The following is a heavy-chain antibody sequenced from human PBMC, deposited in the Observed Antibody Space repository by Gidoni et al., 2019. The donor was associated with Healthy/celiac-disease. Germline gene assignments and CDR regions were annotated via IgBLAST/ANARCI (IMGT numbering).Heavy chain of an antibody. J-gene: IGHJ6*02. CDR1: VFTFDDYT. V-gene: IGHV3-43*01. Sequence: EVQLVVSGGAVVQPGGALIFSCVAAVFTFDDYTMLWVRQAQGKGLEWVSLISGDGGSTYDADSVKGRFTISRDNSKNSLYLQMNSLRTEDTALYYCAKGGLAPRTGVWTGMDVWGQGTTVTVSS. D-gene: IGHD7-27*01. CDR3: AKGGLAPRTGVWTGMDV. CDR2: ISGDGGST.